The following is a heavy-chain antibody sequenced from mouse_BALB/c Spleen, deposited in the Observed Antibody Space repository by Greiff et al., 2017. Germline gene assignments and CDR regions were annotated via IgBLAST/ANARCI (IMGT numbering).Heavy chain of an antibody. D-gene: IGHD3-1*01. V-gene: IGHV3-2*02. CDR2: ISYSGST. CDR3: ARQLGLRDAY. CDR1: GYSITSDYA. J-gene: IGHJ3*01. Sequence: EVKLVESGPGLVKPSQSLSLTCTVTGYSITSDYAWNWIRQFPGNKLEWMGYISYSGSTSYNPSLKSRISITRDTSKNQFFLQLNSVTTEDTATYYCARQLGLRDAYWGQGTLVTVSA.